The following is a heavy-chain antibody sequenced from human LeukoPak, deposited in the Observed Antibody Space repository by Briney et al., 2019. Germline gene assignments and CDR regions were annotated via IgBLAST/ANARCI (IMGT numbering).Heavy chain of an antibody. V-gene: IGHV3-48*03. CDR2: ISSGGSTI. CDR3: ARDVWFDP. CDR1: GFTFSSHE. J-gene: IGHJ5*02. Sequence: GSLRLSCAASGFTFSSHEMNWVRQPPRKGLEWVSYISSGGSTIYYADSVKGRFTISRDNAKNSLYLQMNSLRAEDTALYYCARDVWFDPWGQGTLVTVSS.